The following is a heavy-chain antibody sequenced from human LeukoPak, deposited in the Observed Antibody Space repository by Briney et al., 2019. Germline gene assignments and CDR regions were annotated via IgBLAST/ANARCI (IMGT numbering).Heavy chain of an antibody. J-gene: IGHJ4*02. CDR2: IYHSGST. CDR3: ARTRYYYNSRSYGAPYYFDY. Sequence: SETLSLTCTVSGYSISSNYHWGWIRQPPGKGLEWIATIYHSGSTYYNPSLKSRVTISVDTSKNQFSLKLSSVTAADTAVYYCARTRYYYNSRSYGAPYYFDYWGQGTLVTVSS. CDR1: GYSISSNYH. V-gene: IGHV4-38-2*02. D-gene: IGHD3-10*01.